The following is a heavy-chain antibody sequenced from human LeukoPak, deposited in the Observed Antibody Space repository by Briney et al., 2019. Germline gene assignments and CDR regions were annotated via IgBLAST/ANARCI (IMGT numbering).Heavy chain of an antibody. V-gene: IGHV3-23*01. CDR1: GFTFSSYA. Sequence: GGSLRLSCAASGFTFSSYAMSWVRQAPGKGLEWVSTISGSGGGTYYADSVKGRFTISRDNSKNTLYLQLNGLRVEDTAVYYCAQGKYSSSWYGDYWGQGTLVTVSS. CDR3: AQGKYSSSWYGDY. J-gene: IGHJ4*02. D-gene: IGHD6-13*01. CDR2: ISGSGGGT.